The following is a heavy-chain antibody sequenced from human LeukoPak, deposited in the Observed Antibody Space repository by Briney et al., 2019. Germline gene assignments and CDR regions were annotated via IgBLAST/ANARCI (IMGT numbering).Heavy chain of an antibody. J-gene: IGHJ3*02. Sequence: GGSLRLSCAASGFTFSKDWMSWVREAPGKGLEWVGRIKSKTDGGTTDDAAPVKGRFTVSRDDSKSTLYLQMNSLKTEDTAVYYCTTYNDRDAFDIWGQGTMVTVSP. V-gene: IGHV3-15*01. CDR3: TTYNDRDAFDI. CDR2: IKSKTDGGTT. D-gene: IGHD1-14*01. CDR1: GFTFSKDW.